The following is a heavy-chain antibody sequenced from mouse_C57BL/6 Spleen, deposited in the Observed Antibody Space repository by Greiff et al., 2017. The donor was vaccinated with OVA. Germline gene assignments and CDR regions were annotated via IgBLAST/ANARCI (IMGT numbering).Heavy chain of an antibody. J-gene: IGHJ2*01. CDR3: ASDPLYDYERYFDY. Sequence: QVQLKQPGTELVKPGASVKLSCKASGYTFTSYWMHWVKQRPGQGLEWIGNINPSNGGTNYNEKFKSKATLTVDKSSSTAYMQLSSLTSEDSAVYYCASDPLYDYERYFDYWGQGTTLTVSS. CDR1: GYTFTSYW. CDR2: INPSNGGT. D-gene: IGHD2-4*01. V-gene: IGHV1-53*01.